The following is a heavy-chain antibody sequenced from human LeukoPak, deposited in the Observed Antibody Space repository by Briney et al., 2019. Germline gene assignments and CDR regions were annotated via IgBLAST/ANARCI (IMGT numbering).Heavy chain of an antibody. J-gene: IGHJ5*02. CDR3: AGSSTSPDDWFDP. Sequence: ASVKVSCKASGGTFSSYAISWVRQAPGQGLEWMGGIIPIFGTVNYAQKFQGRVTITADKSTSIAYMELSSLRSEDTAVYYCAGSSTSPDDWFDPWGQGTLVTVSS. V-gene: IGHV1-69*06. CDR1: GGTFSSYA. D-gene: IGHD2-2*01. CDR2: IIPIFGTV.